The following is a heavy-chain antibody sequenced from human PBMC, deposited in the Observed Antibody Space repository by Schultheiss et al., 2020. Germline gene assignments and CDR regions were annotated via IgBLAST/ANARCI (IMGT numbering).Heavy chain of an antibody. V-gene: IGHV4-31*03. CDR2: IYYSGST. CDR3: ARHVAGSGWYYFQH. Sequence: SETLSLTCTVSGGSISSGSYYWSWIRQPPGKGLEWIGYIYYSGSTYYNPSLKSRVTISVDTSKNQFSLRLSSVTAADTAVYYCARHVAGSGWYYFQHWGQGTLVTVSS. D-gene: IGHD6-13*01. J-gene: IGHJ1*01. CDR1: GGSISSGSYY.